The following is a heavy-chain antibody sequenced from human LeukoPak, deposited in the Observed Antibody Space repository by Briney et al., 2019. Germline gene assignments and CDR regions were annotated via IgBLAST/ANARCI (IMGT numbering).Heavy chain of an antibody. V-gene: IGHV3-74*01. J-gene: IGHJ4*02. D-gene: IGHD4-17*01. Sequence: PGGSLRLSCAASGFTFSNHWMHWVRQLPAKGLVWVSRINTDGTYTTYAVSVKGRFTISRDNSKNTLYLQMNSLRAEDTAVYYCASPGAGTTGFDYWGQGTLVIVST. CDR3: ASPGAGTTGFDY. CDR2: INTDGTYT. CDR1: GFTFSNHW.